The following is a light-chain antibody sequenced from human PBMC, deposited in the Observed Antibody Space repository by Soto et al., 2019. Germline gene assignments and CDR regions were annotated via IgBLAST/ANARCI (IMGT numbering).Light chain of an antibody. V-gene: IGKV1-5*01. CDR1: QGITNY. CDR2: DAS. CDR3: QQYNSYPWT. Sequence: DIQMTQSPSSLSASVGDRVTITCQASQGITNYLNWYQQKPGKAPKLLIYDASSLESGVPSRFSGSGSGTEFTLTINSLQPDDFATYYCQQYNSYPWTFGQGTKVDIK. J-gene: IGKJ1*01.